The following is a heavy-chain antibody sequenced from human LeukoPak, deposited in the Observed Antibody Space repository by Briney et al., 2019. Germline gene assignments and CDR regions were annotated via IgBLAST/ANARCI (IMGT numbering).Heavy chain of an antibody. CDR3: AKDLAAAAPI. CDR1: GFTFSSYG. D-gene: IGHD6-13*01. J-gene: IGHJ3*02. CDR2: IRYDGTNT. Sequence: PGGSLRLSCAASGFTFSSYGMHWVRQAPGKGLEWVTFIRYDGTNTYADSVKGRFTISRDNSKNTVYLQMNSLRAEDTAVYYCAKDLAAAAPIWGQGTMVTVSS. V-gene: IGHV3-30*02.